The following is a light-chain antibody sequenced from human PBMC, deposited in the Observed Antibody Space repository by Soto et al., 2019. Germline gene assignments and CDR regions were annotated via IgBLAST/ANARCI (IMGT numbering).Light chain of an antibody. CDR2: GAA. CDR3: QQCGSSPFT. Sequence: EIVLTQSPGTLSLSPGERATLSCRTSQSVSDNYLAWYQQKPGQTPRLLIYGAAIRATGVPERFSGSGSGTAFTTSITGLEPEDVAVYYCQQCGSSPFTFGQGTKLEIK. CDR1: QSVSDNY. V-gene: IGKV3-20*01. J-gene: IGKJ2*01.